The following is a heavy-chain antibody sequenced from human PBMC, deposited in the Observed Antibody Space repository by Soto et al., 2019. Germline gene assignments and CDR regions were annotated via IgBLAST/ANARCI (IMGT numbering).Heavy chain of an antibody. CDR1: GGTFSSYA. J-gene: IGHJ4*02. Sequence: VKVSCKASGGTFSSYAISWVRQAPGQGLEWMGGIIPIFGTANYAQKFQGRVTITADKSTSTAYMELSSLRSEDTAVYYCARDRGGYSYGRAEYYFDYWGQGTLVTVSS. D-gene: IGHD5-18*01. CDR3: ARDRGGYSYGRAEYYFDY. V-gene: IGHV1-69*06. CDR2: IIPIFGTA.